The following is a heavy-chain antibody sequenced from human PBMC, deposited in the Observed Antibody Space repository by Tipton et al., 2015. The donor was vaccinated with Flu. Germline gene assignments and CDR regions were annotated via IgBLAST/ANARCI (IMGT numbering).Heavy chain of an antibody. V-gene: IGHV1-18*01. J-gene: IGHJ6*02. CDR3: ARGRSVLDYYYCGMDV. CDR1: GYTFTTYG. Sequence: QLVQSGAGLKKPGASVKVSCKASGYTFTTYGINWVRRAPGQGLEWMGWISVDSGKSKYAQRLQGRVTMTTDTSTSTAYLELRGLRSDDTAVYYCARGRSVLDYYYCGMDVWGQGTTVTVSS. CDR2: ISVDSGKS.